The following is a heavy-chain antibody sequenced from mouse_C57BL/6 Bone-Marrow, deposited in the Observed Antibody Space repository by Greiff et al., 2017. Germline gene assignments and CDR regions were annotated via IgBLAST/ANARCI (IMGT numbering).Heavy chain of an antibody. J-gene: IGHJ1*03. CDR2: IWWDDDK. V-gene: IGHV8-8*01. Sequence: QVTLKESGPGILQPSQTLSLTCSFSGFSLSTFGMGVGWIRQPSGKGLEWLAHIWWDDDKYYNPALKSRLTISKDTSKHQVFLKLAIVDPAEPANYYCARAYDGDWYFDVWGTGTTVTVAS. D-gene: IGHD1-1*01. CDR1: GFSLSTFGMG. CDR3: ARAYDGDWYFDV.